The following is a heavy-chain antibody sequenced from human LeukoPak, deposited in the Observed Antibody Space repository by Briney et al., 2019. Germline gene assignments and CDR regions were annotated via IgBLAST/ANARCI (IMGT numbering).Heavy chain of an antibody. CDR1: GGSISSYY. D-gene: IGHD6-13*01. CDR2: IYYSGST. CDR3: AKIDRYGSSWWYFDN. V-gene: IGHV4-59*12. J-gene: IGHJ4*02. Sequence: PSETLSLTCTVSGGSISSYYWSWIRQPPGKGLEWIGYIYYSGSTHYNPSLESRLTISVDTSKNQFSLKLNSVTAADTAVYYCAKIDRYGSSWWYFDNWGQGTLVTVSS.